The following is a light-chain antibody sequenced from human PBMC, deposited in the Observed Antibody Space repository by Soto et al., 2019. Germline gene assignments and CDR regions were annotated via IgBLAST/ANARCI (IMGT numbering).Light chain of an antibody. Sequence: DIQMTQSPSSLSASVGDRVTNTCRASQSISSYLNWYQQKPGKAPKLLIYAASSLQSGVPSRFSGSGSGTDFTLTISSLQPEDFATYYCQQSYSTPRAYTFGQGTKLEIK. CDR3: QQSYSTPRAYT. V-gene: IGKV1-39*01. J-gene: IGKJ2*01. CDR2: AAS. CDR1: QSISSY.